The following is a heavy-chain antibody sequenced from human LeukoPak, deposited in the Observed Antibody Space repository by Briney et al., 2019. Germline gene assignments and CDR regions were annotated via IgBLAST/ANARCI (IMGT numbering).Heavy chain of an antibody. Sequence: GGSLRLSCAASGFTFSGSALHWVRQASGKGLEWVGRIRSTANGYATAYAASVKGRFTISRDDSKNTAYLQMDSLKTEDTAVYYCARVSEDTAMVNDYWGQGTLVTVSS. CDR2: IRSTANGYAT. V-gene: IGHV3-73*01. CDR1: GFTFSGSA. J-gene: IGHJ4*02. D-gene: IGHD5-18*01. CDR3: ARVSEDTAMVNDY.